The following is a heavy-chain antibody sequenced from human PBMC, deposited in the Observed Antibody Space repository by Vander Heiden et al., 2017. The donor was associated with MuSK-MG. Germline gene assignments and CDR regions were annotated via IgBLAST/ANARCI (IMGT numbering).Heavy chain of an antibody. CDR2: MNPNRGNT. CDR1: GYTFLGYE. J-gene: IGHJ4*02. D-gene: IGHD5-12*01. CDR3: ARGHEGYSGYDIIDY. V-gene: IGHV1-8*01. Sequence: QVQLVQSGAEVKKPGASVKVSCKASGYTFLGYEINGVLQASGQGSEWRGWMNPNRGNTGYAQKFQGRVTMTRNTSISTAYMELSSLRSEDTAVYYCARGHEGYSGYDIIDYWGQGTLVTVSS.